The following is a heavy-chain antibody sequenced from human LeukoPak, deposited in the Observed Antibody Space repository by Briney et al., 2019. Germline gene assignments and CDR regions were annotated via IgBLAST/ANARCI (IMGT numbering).Heavy chain of an antibody. CDR3: ARASGYDSTTSRGYDY. CDR2: IIPIFGTA. Sequence: SVKVSCKASGGTFSSYAISWVRQAPGQGLEWMGGIIPIFGTANYAQKFQGRVTITADESTSTAYMELSSLRSEDTAVYYCARASGYDSTTSRGYDYWGQGTLVTVSS. CDR1: GGTFSSYA. D-gene: IGHD5-12*01. J-gene: IGHJ4*02. V-gene: IGHV1-69*13.